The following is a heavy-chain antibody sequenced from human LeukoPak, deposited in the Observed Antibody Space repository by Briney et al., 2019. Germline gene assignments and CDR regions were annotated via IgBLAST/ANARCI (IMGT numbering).Heavy chain of an antibody. CDR1: GFTLSTYG. CDR2: MSYDGKSE. D-gene: IGHD6-19*01. CDR3: ARDLYGSGWYNYFDP. J-gene: IGHJ5*02. V-gene: IGHV3-30*03. Sequence: GGSLRLSCAASGFTLSTYGMHWVRQAPGKGLGWVAMMSYDGKSEYYGDSVKGRFAISRDNSNNALYLQMNSLRAEDTAVYYCARDLYGSGWYNYFDPWGQGALATVSS.